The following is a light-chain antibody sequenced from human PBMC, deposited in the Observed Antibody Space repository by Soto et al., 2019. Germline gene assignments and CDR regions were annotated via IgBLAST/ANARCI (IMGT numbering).Light chain of an antibody. CDR3: QQRSNWLYT. CDR1: QSVSSY. V-gene: IGKV3-11*01. J-gene: IGKJ2*01. Sequence: EIVLTQSPATLSLSPGERATLSCRASQSVSSYLAWYQQKPGKAPRLLIYDASNRSTGIPARFSGSGSGTDFTPTISSLEPEDVSVYYCQQRSNWLYTFGQGTKLEIK. CDR2: DAS.